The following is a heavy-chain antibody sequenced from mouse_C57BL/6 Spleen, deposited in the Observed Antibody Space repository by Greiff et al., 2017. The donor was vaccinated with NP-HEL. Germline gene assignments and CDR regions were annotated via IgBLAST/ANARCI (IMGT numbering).Heavy chain of an antibody. D-gene: IGHD1-1*01. V-gene: IGHV1-54*01. Sequence: QVQLQQSGAELVRPGTSVKVSCKASGYAFTNYLIEWVKQRPGQGLEWIGVINPGSGGTNYNEKFKGKATLTADKSSSTAYMQLSSLTSEDSAVYYCARGGGITTVYFDYWGQGTTLTVSS. J-gene: IGHJ2*01. CDR3: ARGGGITTVYFDY. CDR2: INPGSGGT. CDR1: GYAFTNYL.